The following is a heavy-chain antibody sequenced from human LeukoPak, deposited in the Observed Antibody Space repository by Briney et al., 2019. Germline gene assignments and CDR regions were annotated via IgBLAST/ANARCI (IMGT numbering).Heavy chain of an antibody. CDR1: GFTFSSYS. Sequence: GGSLRLSCAASGFTFSSYSMNWVRQAPGKGLEWVSSISSSSSYIYYADSVKGRFTISRDNAKNSLYLQMNSLRAEDTAVYYCAREPGYSSGWFDPWGQGTLVTVSS. V-gene: IGHV3-21*01. CDR2: ISSSSSYI. J-gene: IGHJ5*02. D-gene: IGHD6-19*01. CDR3: AREPGYSSGWFDP.